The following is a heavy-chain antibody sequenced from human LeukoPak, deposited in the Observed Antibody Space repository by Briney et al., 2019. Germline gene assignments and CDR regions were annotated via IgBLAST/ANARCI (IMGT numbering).Heavy chain of an antibody. CDR1: GDSVSSNNGA. Sequence: SQTLSLTCDISGDSVSSNNGAWNWIRQSPSRGLEWLGRIYYRSRWYNDYAASVEGRLTINPDTSKNQFSLQLKSVTPEDTAVYYCARDEGNTGWYTFDYWGRGTLVSVSS. CDR3: ARDEGNTGWYTFDY. J-gene: IGHJ4*02. CDR2: IYYRSRWYN. V-gene: IGHV6-1*01. D-gene: IGHD6-19*01.